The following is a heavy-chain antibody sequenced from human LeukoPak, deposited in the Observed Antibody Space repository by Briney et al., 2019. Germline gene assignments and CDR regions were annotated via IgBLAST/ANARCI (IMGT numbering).Heavy chain of an antibody. D-gene: IGHD5-12*01. CDR1: GDSVSNNNAA. CDR2: TYYRSKWYN. Sequence: SQTLSLTCAISGDSVSNNNAAWNWIRQSPSRGLEWLGRTYYRSKWYNDYAASVKSRITINPDTSKNQFSLQLNSVTPEDTAVYYCAKDRYSGYEMAFDYWGQGTLVTVSS. V-gene: IGHV6-1*01. J-gene: IGHJ4*02. CDR3: AKDRYSGYEMAFDY.